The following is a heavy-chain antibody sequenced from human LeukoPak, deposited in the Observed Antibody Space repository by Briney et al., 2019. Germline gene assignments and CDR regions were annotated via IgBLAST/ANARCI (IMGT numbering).Heavy chain of an antibody. V-gene: IGHV3-30*18. CDR3: ANARGA. J-gene: IGHJ5*02. D-gene: IGHD3-10*01. CDR1: GFTFSSYG. CDR2: ISYDGSNK. Sequence: GGSLRLSCAASGFTFSSYGMHWVRQAPGKGLEWVAVISYDGSNKYYADSVKGRFTISRDNSKNTLYLQMNSLRAEDTAVYYCANARGAWGQGTLVTVSS.